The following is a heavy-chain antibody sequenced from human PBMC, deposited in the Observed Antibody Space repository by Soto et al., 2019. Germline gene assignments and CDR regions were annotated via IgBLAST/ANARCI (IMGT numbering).Heavy chain of an antibody. D-gene: IGHD2-15*01. CDR3: IATYPLGRGYH. V-gene: IGHV3-72*01. CDR1: GLSFSEHY. CDR2: SRNKANSYTT. Sequence: GGSLRLSCAASGLSFSEHYMDWVRQAPGKGLEWVGRSRNKANSYTTEYAASVKGRFTVSRDDSQSSVHLQINSLKTEDTAMYYCIATYPLGRGYHWPRGTQFPVSS. J-gene: IGHJ5*02.